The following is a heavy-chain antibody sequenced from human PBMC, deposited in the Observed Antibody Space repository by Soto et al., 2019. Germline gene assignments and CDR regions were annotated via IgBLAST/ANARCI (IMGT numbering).Heavy chain of an antibody. CDR3: AHSASSFDY. Sequence: SGPTLVNPTQTLTLTCTFSGFSLNTRGAGVGWIRQPPGGALEWLALIYWNDDKHYSPSLKSRLTITKDTSKNQVVLTMTNMDPVDKATYYCAHSASSFDYWGQGTLVTVSS. CDR2: IYWNDDK. V-gene: IGHV2-5*01. CDR1: GFSLNTRGAG. J-gene: IGHJ4*02.